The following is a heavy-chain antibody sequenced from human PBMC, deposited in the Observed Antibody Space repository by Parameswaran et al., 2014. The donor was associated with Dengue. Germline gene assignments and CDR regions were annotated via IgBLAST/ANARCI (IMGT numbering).Heavy chain of an antibody. J-gene: IGHJ6*02. CDR2: ISSSSSYI. D-gene: IGHD2-2*01. CDR3: VVVPAAPYYYYGMDV. V-gene: IGHV3-21*01. Sequence: AGGSLRLSCAASGFTFSSYSMNWVRQAPGKGLEWVSSISSSSSYIYYADSVKGRFTISRDNAKNSLYLQMNSLRAEDTAVYYCVVVPAAPYYYYGMDVWGQGTTVTVSS. CDR1: GFTFSSYS.